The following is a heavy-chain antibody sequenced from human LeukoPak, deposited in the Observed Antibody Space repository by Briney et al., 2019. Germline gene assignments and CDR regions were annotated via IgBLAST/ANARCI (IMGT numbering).Heavy chain of an antibody. V-gene: IGHV1-18*01. Sequence: GASVKVSCKASGYTFTSYGISWVRQATGQGLEWMGWISAYNGNTNYAQKLQGRVTMTTDTSTSTAYMELRSLRSDDTAVYYCARDTRVVPAAMHGYWGQGTLVTVSS. CDR2: ISAYNGNT. CDR3: ARDTRVVPAAMHGY. D-gene: IGHD2-2*01. CDR1: GYTFTSYG. J-gene: IGHJ4*02.